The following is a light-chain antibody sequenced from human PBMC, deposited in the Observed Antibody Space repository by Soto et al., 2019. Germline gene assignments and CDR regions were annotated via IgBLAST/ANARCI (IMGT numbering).Light chain of an antibody. J-gene: IGKJ4*01. CDR3: QPYNNWPLT. CDR1: QSLSSNY. CDR2: GAS. Sequence: EIVLTQSPGTLSLSPGERATLSCRASQSLSSNYLAWYQQKPGQAPRLLIYGASNRAAGVPDRFSGGGSGTDFTLTISRLEPEDFAVYYCQPYNNWPLTFGGGTKV. V-gene: IGKV3-20*01.